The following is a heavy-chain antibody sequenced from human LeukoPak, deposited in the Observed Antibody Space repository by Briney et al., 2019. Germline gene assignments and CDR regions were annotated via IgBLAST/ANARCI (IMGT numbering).Heavy chain of an antibody. J-gene: IGHJ5*02. D-gene: IGHD4-11*01. V-gene: IGHV4-38-2*02. CDR3: ASGYSNYGVVWFDP. CDR2: IYHSGST. CDR1: GYSISSGYY. Sequence: SETLSLTCTVSGYSISSGYYWGWIRQPPGKGLEWIGSIYHSGSTYYNPSLKSRVTISVDTSKNQFSLKLSSVTAADTAVHYCASGYSNYGVVWFDPWGQGTLVTVSS.